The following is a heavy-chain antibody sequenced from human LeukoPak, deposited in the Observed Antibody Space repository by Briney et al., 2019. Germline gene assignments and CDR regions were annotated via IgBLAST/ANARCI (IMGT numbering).Heavy chain of an antibody. D-gene: IGHD3-3*01. CDR2: ISSSGTTI. CDR1: GFAFSNYN. CDR3: AKDLTTYYDFWSGYSAFDY. V-gene: IGHV3-48*01. Sequence: GGSLRLSCAASGFAFSNYNMNWVRQAPGKGLEWVSYISSSGTTIYYADSVRGRFTISRDNSKNTLYLQMNSLRAEDTAVYYCAKDLTTYYDFWSGYSAFDYWGQGTLVTVSS. J-gene: IGHJ4*02.